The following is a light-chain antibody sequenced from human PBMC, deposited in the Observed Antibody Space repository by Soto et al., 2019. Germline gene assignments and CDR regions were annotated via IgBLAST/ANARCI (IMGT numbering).Light chain of an antibody. V-gene: IGKV1-5*03. CDR3: QQYNSYSLT. CDR2: KAS. CDR1: QSISSW. Sequence: DIPMTQSPSTLSASVGDRVTITCRASQSISSWLAWYQQEPGKAPKLLIYKASSLESGVPSRFSGGGSGTEFTLTISSLQPDDFATYYCQQYNSYSLTFGGGTKVEIK. J-gene: IGKJ4*01.